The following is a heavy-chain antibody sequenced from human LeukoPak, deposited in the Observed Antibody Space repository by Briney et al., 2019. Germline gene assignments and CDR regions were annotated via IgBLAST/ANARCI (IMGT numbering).Heavy chain of an antibody. CDR1: GFTFSDYY. J-gene: IGHJ5*02. D-gene: IGHD2-15*01. CDR3: ARGADGVSSNSRGWFDP. V-gene: IGHV3-11*04. CDR2: ISTSGATI. Sequence: GGSLRLSCAASGFTFSDYYMSWIRQAPGKGLEWVSYISTSGATIYYADSVKGRFTISRDNAKNSLYLQMNSLRAEDTAVYSCARGADGVSSNSRGWFDPWGQGTLVTVSS.